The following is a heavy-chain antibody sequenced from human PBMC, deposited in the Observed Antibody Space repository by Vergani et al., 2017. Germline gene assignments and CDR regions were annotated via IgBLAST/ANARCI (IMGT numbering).Heavy chain of an antibody. CDR3: ARTPVEEQQPFFHFDY. Sequence: QVQLQESGPGLVKPSQTLSLTCTVSGGSISSGGYYWSWIRQHPGKGLEWIGYIYYSGSTYYNPSLKSRVTISVDTSKNQFSLKLSSVTAADTAVYYCARTPVEEQQPFFHFDYWGQGTLVTVSS. CDR1: GGSISSGGYY. V-gene: IGHV4-31*03. CDR2: IYYSGST. J-gene: IGHJ4*02. D-gene: IGHD6-13*01.